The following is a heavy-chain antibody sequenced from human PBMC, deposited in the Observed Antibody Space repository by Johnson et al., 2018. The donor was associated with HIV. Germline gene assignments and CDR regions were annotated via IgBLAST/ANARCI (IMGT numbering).Heavy chain of an antibody. CDR1: GFTFDDYA. Sequence: VQLVESGGGLVQPGRSLRLSCAASGFTFDDYAMHWVRQAPGKGLEWVSLISWDGGSIGYADSVKGRFTISRDNAKNSLYLQMNSLRPEDTAVYYCARGYCTYGVCYTKVDGFDIWGQGTMVTVSS. CDR3: ARGYCTYGVCYTKVDGFDI. V-gene: IGHV3-9*01. J-gene: IGHJ3*02. D-gene: IGHD2-8*01. CDR2: ISWDGGSI.